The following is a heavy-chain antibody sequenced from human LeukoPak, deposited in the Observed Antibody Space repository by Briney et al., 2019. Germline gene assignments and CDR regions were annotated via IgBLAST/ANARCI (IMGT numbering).Heavy chain of an antibody. CDR3: ARAYSTYHMDV. Sequence: GGSLRLSCAASGFTFSSYEMIWVRQAPGKGLQWVSFISSSRNTIYYADSVKGRFTISRDNAENSLYLQMNSLRAEDTAVYYCARAYSTYHMDVWGKGTTVTVSS. CDR2: ISSSRNTI. V-gene: IGHV3-48*03. CDR1: GFTFSSYE. D-gene: IGHD4-11*01. J-gene: IGHJ6*03.